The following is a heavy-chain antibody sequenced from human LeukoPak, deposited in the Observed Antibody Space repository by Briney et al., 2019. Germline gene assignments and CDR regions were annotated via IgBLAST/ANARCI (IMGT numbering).Heavy chain of an antibody. CDR3: AKGLYDSSGFLVFA. Sequence: PGGSLRLSCAASGFTFINYGMHWVRQAPGKGLEWVAVIWYDGSNKYYADSVKGRFTIAIDNSKNTLYLQMNSLRAEDTAVYYCAKGLYDSSGFLVFAWGHGTLVTVSS. CDR2: IWYDGSNK. J-gene: IGHJ4*01. V-gene: IGHV3-33*06. CDR1: GFTFINYG. D-gene: IGHD3-22*01.